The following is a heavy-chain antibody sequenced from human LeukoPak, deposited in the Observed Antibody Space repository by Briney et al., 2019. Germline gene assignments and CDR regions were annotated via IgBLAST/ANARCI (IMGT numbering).Heavy chain of an antibody. Sequence: GGSLRLSCTVSGFTFGDYAINWVRRAPGKGLEWVGFIRSKAFGETAEYAAPVKGRFTISRDDSKSIAYLQMNSLKTEDTAVYYCTRDRGSSTLGDYWGQGTLVTVSS. CDR2: IRSKAFGETA. D-gene: IGHD7-27*01. CDR1: GFTFGDYA. CDR3: TRDRGSSTLGDY. J-gene: IGHJ4*02. V-gene: IGHV3-49*04.